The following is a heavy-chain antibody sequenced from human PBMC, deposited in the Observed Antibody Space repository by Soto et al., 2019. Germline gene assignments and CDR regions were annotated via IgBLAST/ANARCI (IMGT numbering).Heavy chain of an antibody. Sequence: PSETLSLTCTVSGGSISSSSYYWGWIRQPPGKGLEWIGSIYYSGSTYYNPSLKSRVTISVDTSKNQFSLKLSSVTAADTAVYYCARHPPTTIFGVVIDYWGQGTLVTVSS. CDR2: IYYSGST. J-gene: IGHJ4*02. CDR3: ARHPPTTIFGVVIDY. CDR1: GGSISSSSYY. D-gene: IGHD3-3*01. V-gene: IGHV4-39*01.